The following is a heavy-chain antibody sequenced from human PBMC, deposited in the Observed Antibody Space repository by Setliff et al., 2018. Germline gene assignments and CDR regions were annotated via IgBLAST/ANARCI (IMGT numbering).Heavy chain of an antibody. CDR3: TRDQDYYGMDV. Sequence: QPGGSLRLSCAGSGFTFNTYWMTWVRQAPGKGLEWVASITHDGSKTYILDSVKGRFTISRDNTKNSLYLQMNSLRGEDTAVYHCTRDQDYYGMDVWGQGTTVTVSS. V-gene: IGHV3-7*01. CDR1: GFTFNTYW. J-gene: IGHJ6*02. CDR2: ITHDGSKT.